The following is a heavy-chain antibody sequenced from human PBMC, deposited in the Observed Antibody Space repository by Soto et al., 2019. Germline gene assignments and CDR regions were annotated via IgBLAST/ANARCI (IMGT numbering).Heavy chain of an antibody. Sequence: QVQLEPSGAEVKKPGASATVSCKASGYTFTGYSMHWLRHAHGHGLEWMGWINPNSGCTNYAQKFQGGATMTRDTSISTANRERSRMSSDDTAGYYWARGPRITIFHRPNRFDSWGQGTLVTVSS. J-gene: IGHJ5*01. CDR3: ARGPRITIFHRPNRFDS. V-gene: IGHV1-2*02. CDR1: GYTFTGYS. D-gene: IGHD3-3*01. CDR2: INPNSGCT.